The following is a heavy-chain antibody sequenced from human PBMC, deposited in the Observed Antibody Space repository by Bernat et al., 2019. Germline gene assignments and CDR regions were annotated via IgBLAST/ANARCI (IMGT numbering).Heavy chain of an antibody. Sequence: QVQLVESGGGVVQPGRSLRLPCAASGFTFSSYGMHWVRQAPGKGLEWVAVIWYDGSNKYYADSVKGRFTIARDNSKNTLYLQMNSLRAEDTAVYYCARDHQGFGEIDYWGQGTLVTVSS. CDR1: GFTFSSYG. CDR3: ARDHQGFGEIDY. D-gene: IGHD3-10*01. V-gene: IGHV3-33*01. J-gene: IGHJ4*02. CDR2: IWYDGSNK.